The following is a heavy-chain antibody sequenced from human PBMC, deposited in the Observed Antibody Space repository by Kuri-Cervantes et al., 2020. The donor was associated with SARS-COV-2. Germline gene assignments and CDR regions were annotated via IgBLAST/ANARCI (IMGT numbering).Heavy chain of an antibody. J-gene: IGHJ4*02. CDR2: IKHRGST. V-gene: IGHV4-39*07. Sequence: SQTLSLTCTVYGGSISSISYYWSWIRQPPGKGLEWIGEIKHRGSTNYNPSLKSRVTISVDTSKNQFSLQLRSVTPADTAVYYCARAGVRVLIDLYSNPGFDYWGQGTLVTVSS. CDR1: GGSISSISYY. CDR3: ARAGVRVLIDLYSNPGFDY. D-gene: IGHD4-11*01.